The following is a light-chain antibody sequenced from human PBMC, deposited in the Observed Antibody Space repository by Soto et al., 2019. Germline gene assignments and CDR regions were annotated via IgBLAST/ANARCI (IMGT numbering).Light chain of an antibody. CDR3: SSYTSSSTLV. Sequence: ALTPAACVSGSAGKSRTIPCTGKSSDVGGYNYVSWYQQHPGKAPKLMXXEVSNRPSGVSNRFSGSKSGNTASLTISGLQAEAEADYYCSSYTSSSTLVFGTGTKVTVL. J-gene: IGLJ1*01. V-gene: IGLV2-14*01. CDR2: EVS. CDR1: SSDVGGYNY.